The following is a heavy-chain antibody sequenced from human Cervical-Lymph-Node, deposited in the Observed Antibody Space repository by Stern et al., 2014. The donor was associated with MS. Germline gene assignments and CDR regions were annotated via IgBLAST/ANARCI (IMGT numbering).Heavy chain of an antibody. CDR3: ARDLADYRYYFDS. CDR1: GYTFTGSY. D-gene: IGHD4-11*01. CDR2: INPATGAT. J-gene: IGHJ4*02. V-gene: IGHV1-2*02. Sequence: HVQLVESGTDVKQPGASAKGSCEASGYTFTGSYIHLVLQAPVQGLDWMGWINPATGATTYAQNFQGRVTMTRDTSISTAYMVLTRLSSDDTAVYYCARDLADYRYYFDSWGQGTLVTVSS.